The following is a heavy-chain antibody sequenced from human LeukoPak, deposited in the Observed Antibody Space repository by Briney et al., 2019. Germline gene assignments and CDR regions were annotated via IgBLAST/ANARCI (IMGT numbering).Heavy chain of an antibody. CDR3: ARDERTQQLAYWYFDL. D-gene: IGHD6-13*01. CDR1: GFTFSNAW. Sequence: PGGSLRLSCAASGFTFSNAWMSWVRQAPGKGLEWVSVIDSEDNTHYADSVKGRFTVSRDNYENSVYLQMDSLRAEDTAMYYCARDERTQQLAYWYFDLWGRGTLVTVSS. CDR2: IDSEDNT. J-gene: IGHJ2*01. V-gene: IGHV3-66*01.